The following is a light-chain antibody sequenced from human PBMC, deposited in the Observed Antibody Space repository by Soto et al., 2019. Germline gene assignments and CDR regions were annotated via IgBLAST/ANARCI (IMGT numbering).Light chain of an antibody. CDR3: QQYAASPLT. CDR1: QSVGSNY. CDR2: TAS. Sequence: ENVLTQSPGTLSLSPGERATLSCRASQSVGSNYIAWFQQKPGQAPRLLMHTASVRATGIPDRFSGSGSGTDFTLTISRLEPEDFAVFYCQQYAASPLTFGGGTKVEI. V-gene: IGKV3-20*01. J-gene: IGKJ4*01.